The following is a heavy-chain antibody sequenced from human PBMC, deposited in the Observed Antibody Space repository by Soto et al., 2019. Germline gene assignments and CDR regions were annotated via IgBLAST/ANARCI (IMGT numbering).Heavy chain of an antibody. V-gene: IGHV3-30-3*01. Sequence: PGGSVRLSRAASGFTFSSYAMHWVRQAPGAGLDWVAIISYDGSSKYYADSVKGRFTISRDNSKDTQYLQMNSLRAEDTAMYYCVSGSSGYWGQGTLVTVSS. J-gene: IGHJ4*02. CDR1: GFTFSSYA. CDR2: ISYDGSSK. D-gene: IGHD6-6*01. CDR3: VSGSSGY.